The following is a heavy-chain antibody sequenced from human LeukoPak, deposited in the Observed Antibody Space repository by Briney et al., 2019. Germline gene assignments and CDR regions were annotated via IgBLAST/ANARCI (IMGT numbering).Heavy chain of an antibody. CDR1: GGSISSGSYY. D-gene: IGHD2-2*03. Sequence: SETLSLTCTVSGGSISSGSYYWSWIRQPAGKGLEWIGRIYTSGSTNYNPSLKSRVTISVDTSKNQFSLKLSSVTAADTAVYYCARESRRVGFCSSTSCYAANFDYWGQGTLVTVSS. CDR3: ARESRRVGFCSSTSCYAANFDY. CDR2: IYTSGST. V-gene: IGHV4-61*02. J-gene: IGHJ4*02.